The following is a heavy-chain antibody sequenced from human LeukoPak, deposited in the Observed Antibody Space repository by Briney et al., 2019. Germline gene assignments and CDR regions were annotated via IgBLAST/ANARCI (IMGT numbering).Heavy chain of an antibody. D-gene: IGHD2-2*01. J-gene: IGHJ4*02. CDR2: ISSSSSYI. Sequence: PGGSLRLSCAASGFTFSSYSMNWVRQAPGKGLEWVSSISSSSSYIYYADSVKGRFTISRDNAKNSLYLQMNSLRAEDTAVYYCASYCGSTSCYGFDYWGQGTLVTVSS. CDR3: ASYCGSTSCYGFDY. V-gene: IGHV3-21*01. CDR1: GFTFSSYS.